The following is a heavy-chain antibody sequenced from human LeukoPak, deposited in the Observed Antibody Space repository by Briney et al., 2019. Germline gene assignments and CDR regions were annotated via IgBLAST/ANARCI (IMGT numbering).Heavy chain of an antibody. D-gene: IGHD2-15*01. J-gene: IGHJ3*02. CDR2: ISWNSGSI. Sequence: PGGSLRLSCAASGFTFDDYAMHWVRQAPGKGLEWVSGISWNSGSIGYADSVKGRFTISRDNAKNSLYLQMNSLRAEDTALYYCAKEGGSSIDAFDIWGQGTMVTVSS. CDR1: GFTFDDYA. V-gene: IGHV3-9*01. CDR3: AKEGGSSIDAFDI.